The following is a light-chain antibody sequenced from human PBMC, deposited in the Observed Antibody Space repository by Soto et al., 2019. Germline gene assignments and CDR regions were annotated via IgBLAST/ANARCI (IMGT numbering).Light chain of an antibody. Sequence: EIVLTQSPGTLSSSPGERATLSCRASQSVTINYLAWYQQKPGQAPRLLIYGASTRATGIPDRFTGSGSGTDFTLTISRLEPEDFAVYFCQQYGSSPFTFGPGTKVDIK. CDR1: QSVTINY. CDR3: QQYGSSPFT. CDR2: GAS. V-gene: IGKV3-20*01. J-gene: IGKJ3*01.